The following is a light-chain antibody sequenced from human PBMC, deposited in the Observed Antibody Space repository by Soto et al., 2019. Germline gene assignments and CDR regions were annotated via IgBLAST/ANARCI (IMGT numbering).Light chain of an antibody. CDR3: QQYGSSLLT. J-gene: IGKJ4*01. CDR1: QRVGSRY. Sequence: EIVLTQSPGTLSLSPGESATLSCRASQRVGSRYVAWYQQKRGQAPRLLRYGTSSRATGIRDRHSGTRSGTDFTLTIRRLEPEDCEVYHCQQYGSSLLTFGGGTKVQIK. V-gene: IGKV3-20*01. CDR2: GTS.